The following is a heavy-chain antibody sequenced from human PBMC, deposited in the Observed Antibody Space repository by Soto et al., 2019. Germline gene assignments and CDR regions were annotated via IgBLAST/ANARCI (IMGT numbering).Heavy chain of an antibody. CDR2: IYYSGST. V-gene: IGHV4-31*03. CDR1: GGSVSSGAYY. J-gene: IGHJ4*02. D-gene: IGHD2-15*01. CDR3: VRSGNQLVYFDY. Sequence: SETLSLTCTVSGGSVSSGAYYWSWIRQHPGKGLEWIGYIYYSGSTYSNPSLKSRVIISLDTSENQFSLKLSSVTAADTAVYYCVRSGNQLVYFDYWGPGTLVTVSS.